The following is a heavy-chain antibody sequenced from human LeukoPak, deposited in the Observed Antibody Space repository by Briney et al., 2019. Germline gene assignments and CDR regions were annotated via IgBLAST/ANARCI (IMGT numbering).Heavy chain of an antibody. V-gene: IGHV3-23*01. CDR3: AKGGVAYYYESSGFFVNY. CDR2: IDNRGDDT. D-gene: IGHD3-22*01. Sequence: PGESLRLSCAVSGFTFNTYAMSWVRQAPGKGLEWVAAIDNRGDDTVYADSVKGRFTIYRDNSKDKLYLHMNSLRAEDTAVYYCAKGGVAYYYESSGFFVNYWGQGTLVTVSS. CDR1: GFTFNTYA. J-gene: IGHJ4*02.